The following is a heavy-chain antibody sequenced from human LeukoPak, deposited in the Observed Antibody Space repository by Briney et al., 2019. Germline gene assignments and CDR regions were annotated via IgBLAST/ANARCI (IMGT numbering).Heavy chain of an antibody. CDR3: ARQTYYDFLTAYYFRGGMDV. D-gene: IGHD3-9*01. CDR2: IYPGDSDT. J-gene: IGHJ6*02. CDR1: GYSFTSYW. V-gene: IGHV5-51*01. Sequence: GESLKISCKGSGYSFTSYWIGWVRQMPGKGLEWMGIIYPGDSDTRYSPSFQGQVTISADKSISTAYLQWSSLKASDTAMYYCARQTYYDFLTAYYFRGGMDVWGQGTTVTVSS.